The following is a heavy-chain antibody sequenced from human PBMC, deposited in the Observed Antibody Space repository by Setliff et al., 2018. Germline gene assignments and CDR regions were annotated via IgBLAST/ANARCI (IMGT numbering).Heavy chain of an antibody. D-gene: IGHD2-2*01. V-gene: IGHV4-59*02. CDR1: GVSVASHY. CDR3: ARGRMRGSCSGPSCTYDPFDI. J-gene: IGHJ3*02. CDR2: IYHSGSS. Sequence: SETLSLTCTVSGVSVASHYWSWIRQAPGTGLEWIGSIYHSGSSYYNPSLRSRVTISVDTSKNQFSLILRSVTAADTAVYYCARGRMRGSCSGPSCTYDPFDIWGQGTPVTVSS.